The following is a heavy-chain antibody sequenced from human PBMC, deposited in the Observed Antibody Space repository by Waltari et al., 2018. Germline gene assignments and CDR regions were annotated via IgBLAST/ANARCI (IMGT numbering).Heavy chain of an antibody. J-gene: IGHJ3*01. CDR3: ATYIGASLGTAAFDV. D-gene: IGHD5-12*01. CDR2: ISCTGAT. V-gene: IGHV4-39*01. CDR1: GGPITSNRHY. Sequence: QLQLQESGPRLVKPSETLSLTCTFPGGPITSNRHYWGWIRPPPGQGPEGFGTISCTGATYSVPSIKSRVTISRDTSKNQLALTLGSVTAADTALYYCATYIGASLGTAAFDVWGQGTMVTVSS.